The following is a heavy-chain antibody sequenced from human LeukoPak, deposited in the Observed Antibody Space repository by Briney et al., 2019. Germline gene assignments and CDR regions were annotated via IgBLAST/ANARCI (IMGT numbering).Heavy chain of an antibody. V-gene: IGHV3-23*01. Sequence: GGSLRLSCEASGFTFGSHAMSWVRQAPGKGLEWVAGIFGSGGSPHYADPVKGRFTISRDNSRNTVYLQINSLRAEDTAVYYCGKTTVGYSSGQKPAWPVDYWGQGTLVAVSS. CDR1: GFTFGSHA. J-gene: IGHJ4*02. D-gene: IGHD5-18*01. CDR3: GKTTVGYSSGQKPAWPVDY. CDR2: IFGSGGSP.